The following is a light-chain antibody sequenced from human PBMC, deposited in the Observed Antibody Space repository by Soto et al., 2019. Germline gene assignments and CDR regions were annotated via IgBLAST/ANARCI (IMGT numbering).Light chain of an antibody. CDR3: HQRKSWPRT. CDR2: DTS. Sequence: EIVLTQSPGTLSFSPGEGATLSCRASQSFSSMFLAWYQHKPGQAPRLLIYDTSNRATGIPARFSGSGSGTDFTLTISSLEPEDFAVYYCHQRKSWPRTFGQGTKVDIK. V-gene: IGKV3-11*01. J-gene: IGKJ1*01. CDR1: QSFSSMF.